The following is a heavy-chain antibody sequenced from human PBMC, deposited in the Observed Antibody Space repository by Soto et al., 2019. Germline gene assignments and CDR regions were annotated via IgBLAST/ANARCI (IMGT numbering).Heavy chain of an antibody. CDR3: AGRTMYYYGSGSHLNWFDP. CDR1: GGSISSGGYY. V-gene: IGHV4-31*03. D-gene: IGHD3-10*01. Sequence: PSETLSLTCTVSGGSISSGGYYWRWIRQHPGKGLEWIGEINHSGSTNYNPSLKSRVTISVDTSKNQFSLKLSSVTAADTAVYYCAGRTMYYYGSGSHLNWFDPWGQGTLVTVSS. J-gene: IGHJ5*02. CDR2: INHSGST.